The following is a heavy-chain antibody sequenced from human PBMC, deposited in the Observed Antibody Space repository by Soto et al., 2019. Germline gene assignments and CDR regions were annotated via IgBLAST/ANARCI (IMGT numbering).Heavy chain of an antibody. CDR1: GGPVSSYTYH. CDR2: VYYSGST. J-gene: IGHJ5*02. D-gene: IGHD3-22*01. CDR3: SRGYYFDRSGHHFAASWFDP. V-gene: IGHV4-61*01. Sequence: SETLSLTCSVSGGPVSSYTYHGNWIQNPPGKRLEWIGFVYYSGSTNYDPSLKSRVTISVDTSKNQLSLKLNSVTAADTAVYYCSRGYYFDRSGHHFAASWFDPWGEG.